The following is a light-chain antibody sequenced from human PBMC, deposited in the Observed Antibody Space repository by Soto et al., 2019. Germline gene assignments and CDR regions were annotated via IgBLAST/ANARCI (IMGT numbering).Light chain of an antibody. J-gene: IGLJ7*01. V-gene: IGLV2-11*01. CDR3: CSYAGSYTFV. CDR2: DVS. CDR1: SSDVGGYNY. Sequence: QSALTQPRSVSGSPGQSVTISCTGTSSDVGGYNYISWYQHHPGKAPKVMIYDVSKRPSGVPDRFSGSKSGTTASLTISGLQAEDEADYSCCSYAGSYTFVFGAGTQLTVL.